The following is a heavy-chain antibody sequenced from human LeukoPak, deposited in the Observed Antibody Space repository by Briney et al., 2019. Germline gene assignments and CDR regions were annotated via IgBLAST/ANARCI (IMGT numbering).Heavy chain of an antibody. V-gene: IGHV4-59*08. Sequence: PSETLSLTCTVSGGSISSYYWSWIRQPPGKGLEWIGYIYYSGSTNYNPSLKSRVTISVDTSKNQFSLKLSSVTAADTAVYYCARSIAAAAPTDYWGQGTLVTVSS. J-gene: IGHJ4*02. CDR1: GGSISSYY. D-gene: IGHD6-13*01. CDR3: ARSIAAAAPTDY. CDR2: IYYSGST.